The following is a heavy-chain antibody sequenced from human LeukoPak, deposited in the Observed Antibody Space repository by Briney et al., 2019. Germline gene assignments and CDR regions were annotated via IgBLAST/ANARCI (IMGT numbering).Heavy chain of an antibody. D-gene: IGHD2-21*01. V-gene: IGHV3-7*02. J-gene: IGHJ6*02. CDR1: GFTFSSYW. Sequence: PGGSLRLSCAVSGFTFSSYWMSWVRQVPEKGLEWVANIKSDGSETYYVDSVKGRFTISRDNAKKSLYLQMNSLRAEDTGVYYCARRGGAHGVDVWGQGTTVTVSS. CDR2: IKSDGSET. CDR3: ARRGGAHGVDV.